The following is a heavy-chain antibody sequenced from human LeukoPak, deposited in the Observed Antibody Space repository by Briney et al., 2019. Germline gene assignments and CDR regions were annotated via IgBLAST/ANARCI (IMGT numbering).Heavy chain of an antibody. CDR1: GGTFSSYA. D-gene: IGHD5-18*01. CDR3: ARAPYSYGYWFDY. CDR2: IIPIFGTA. J-gene: IGHJ4*02. Sequence: GASVKVSCKASGGTFSSYAISWVRQAPGQGLEWMGGIIPIFGTANYAQKFQGRVTITADESTSTAYMELSSLRSEDTAVYYCARAPYSYGYWFDYWGQGTLVTVSS. V-gene: IGHV1-69*13.